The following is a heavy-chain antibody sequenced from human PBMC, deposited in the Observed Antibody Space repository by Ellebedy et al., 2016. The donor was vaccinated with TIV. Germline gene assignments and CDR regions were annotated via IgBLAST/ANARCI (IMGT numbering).Heavy chain of an antibody. V-gene: IGHV1-2*02. J-gene: IGHJ4*02. Sequence: AASVKVSCKASGYTFTGYYMHWVRQAPGQGLEWMGWINPNSGGTNYAQKFQGRVTMTRDTSISTAYMELSRLRSDDTAVYYCARSTYYYDSSGYWCDYWGQGTLVTVSS. D-gene: IGHD3-22*01. CDR2: INPNSGGT. CDR1: GYTFTGYY. CDR3: ARSTYYYDSSGYWCDY.